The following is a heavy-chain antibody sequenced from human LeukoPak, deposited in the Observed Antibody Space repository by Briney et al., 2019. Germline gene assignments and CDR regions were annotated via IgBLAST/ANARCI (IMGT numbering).Heavy chain of an antibody. D-gene: IGHD3-22*01. CDR3: ARAPMSYDSSGFGGAFDI. Sequence: QPGRSLRLSCAASGFTFSNYAMHWVRQAPGKGLEWVAVISYVGTNKYYADSVKGRFTISRDNSKNTMYLQMNSLRAEDTAMYYCARAPMSYDSSGFGGAFDIWGQGTMVTVSS. J-gene: IGHJ3*02. CDR2: ISYVGTNK. V-gene: IGHV3-30-3*01. CDR1: GFTFSNYA.